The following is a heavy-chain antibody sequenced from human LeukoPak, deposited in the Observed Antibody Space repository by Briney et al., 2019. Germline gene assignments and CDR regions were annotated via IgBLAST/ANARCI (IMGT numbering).Heavy chain of an antibody. CDR3: ARGGYSGGFDWFDP. Sequence: PSETLSLTCTVSGGSISSYYWSWIRQPPGKGLEWIGEIYHSGTTNYNPSLKSRVTISVDKSKNQISLNLNSVTAADTAVYYCARGGYSGGFDWFDPWGQGTQVTVSS. D-gene: IGHD6-19*01. CDR1: GGSISSYY. V-gene: IGHV4-59*12. CDR2: IYHSGTT. J-gene: IGHJ5*02.